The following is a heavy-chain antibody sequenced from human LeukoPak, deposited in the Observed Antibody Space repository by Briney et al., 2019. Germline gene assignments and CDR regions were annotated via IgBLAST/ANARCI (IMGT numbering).Heavy chain of an antibody. Sequence: SETLSLTCTVSGGSISSSSYYWCWIRQPPGKGLEWIGSIYYSGSTYYNPSLKSRVTISVDTSKNQFSPKLSSVTAADTAVYYCARGSSWYQTNFDYWGQGTLVTVSS. CDR2: IYYSGST. V-gene: IGHV4-39*07. D-gene: IGHD6-13*01. J-gene: IGHJ4*02. CDR3: ARGSSWYQTNFDY. CDR1: GGSISSSSYY.